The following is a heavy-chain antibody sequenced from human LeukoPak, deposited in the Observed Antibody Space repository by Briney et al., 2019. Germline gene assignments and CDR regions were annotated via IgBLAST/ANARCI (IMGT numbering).Heavy chain of an antibody. D-gene: IGHD6-19*01. CDR2: INHSGGT. J-gene: IGHJ3*02. Sequence: KPSETLSLTCAVYGGSFSGYYWSWIRQPPGKGLEWIGEINHSGGTNYNPSLKSRVTISVDTSKNQFSLKLSSVTAADTAVYYCVRESGWYRDDIWGQGTMVTVSS. CDR1: GGSFSGYY. CDR3: VRESGWYRDDI. V-gene: IGHV4-34*01.